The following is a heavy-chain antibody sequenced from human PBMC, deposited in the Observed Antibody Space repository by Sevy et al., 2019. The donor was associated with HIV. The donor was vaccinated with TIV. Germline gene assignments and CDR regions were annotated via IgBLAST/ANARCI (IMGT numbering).Heavy chain of an antibody. CDR1: GGSISSGTYY. D-gene: IGHD3-10*01. V-gene: IGHV4-61*02. CDR2: IYTSGIT. CDR3: ARYYYGSGKYYFDY. Sequence: SETLSLTCTVSGGSISSGTYYWTWIRQPAGKGLEWIGRIYTSGITNYNPSLKSRVTISLDTSKYQFSLNLSSVTAADTAVYYCARYYYGSGKYYFDYWGQGTLVTVSS. J-gene: IGHJ4*02.